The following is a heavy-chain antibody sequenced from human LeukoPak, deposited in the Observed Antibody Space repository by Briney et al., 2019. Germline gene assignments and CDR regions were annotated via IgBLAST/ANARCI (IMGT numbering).Heavy chain of an antibody. CDR2: IRSKAYGGTT. J-gene: IGHJ4*02. CDR3: SLTGYYYDSSADY. D-gene: IGHD3-22*01. V-gene: IGHV3-49*04. CDR1: GFTFGDYA. Sequence: GGSLRLSCTASGFTFGDYAMSWARQAPGKGLEWVGFIRSKAYGGTTEYAASVKGRFTISRDDSKSIAYLQMNSLKTEDTAVYYCSLTGYYYDSSADYWGQGTLVTVSS.